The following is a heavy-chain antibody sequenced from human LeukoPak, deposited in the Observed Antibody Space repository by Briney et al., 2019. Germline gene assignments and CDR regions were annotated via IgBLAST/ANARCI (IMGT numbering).Heavy chain of an antibody. D-gene: IGHD3-22*01. J-gene: IGHJ4*02. CDR1: GFTVSSNY. CDR3: ARDGFYYDSSGPFDY. CDR2: IYSGGST. V-gene: IGHV3-53*01. Sequence: PGGSLRLSCAASGFTVSSNYMSWVRQAPGKGLEWVSVIYSGGSTYYADSVKGRFTISRDNSKNTLYLRMNSLRAEDTAVYYCARDGFYYDSSGPFDYWGQGTLVTVSS.